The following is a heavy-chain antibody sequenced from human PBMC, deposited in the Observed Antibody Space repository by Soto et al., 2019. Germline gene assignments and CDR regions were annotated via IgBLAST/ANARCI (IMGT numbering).Heavy chain of an antibody. Sequence: QVQLVQSGAEVKKPGSSVKVSCKASGGTFSSYTISWVRQAPGQGLEWMGRIIPILGIANYAQKFQGRVTINADKSTSTAYMELSSLRSEDTAVYYCATCPWYYDSSGYYFDYWGQGTLVTVSS. J-gene: IGHJ4*02. D-gene: IGHD3-22*01. CDR2: IIPILGIA. V-gene: IGHV1-69*02. CDR3: ATCPWYYDSSGYYFDY. CDR1: GGTFSSYT.